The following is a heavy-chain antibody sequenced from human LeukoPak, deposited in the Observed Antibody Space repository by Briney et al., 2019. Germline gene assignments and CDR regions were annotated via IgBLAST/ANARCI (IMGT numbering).Heavy chain of an antibody. J-gene: IGHJ4*02. CDR1: GFTFSNNT. Sequence: GGSLRLSCAASGFTFSNNTMNWVRQAPGKGLEWISSISHTGTYIYYADSLKGRFTISRDNSKNTLYLQMNSLRAEDTAVYYCAKDYSGWYDYWGQGTLVTVSS. CDR3: AKDYSGWYDY. V-gene: IGHV3-21*04. CDR2: ISHTGTYI. D-gene: IGHD6-19*01.